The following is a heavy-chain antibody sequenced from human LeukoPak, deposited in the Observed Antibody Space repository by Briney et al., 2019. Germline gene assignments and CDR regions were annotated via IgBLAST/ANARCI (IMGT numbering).Heavy chain of an antibody. CDR1: GFTFRSYW. J-gene: IGHJ5*02. V-gene: IGHV3-7*01. D-gene: IGHD3-22*01. Sequence: GGSLRLSXAASGFTFRSYWMSWVRQPPGKGLEWLANIKQDGSEKYYVDSVKGRFTISRDNAKNSLYLQMNSLRAEDTAVYYCARDISATMIAGGWFDPWGQGTLVTVSS. CDR3: ARDISATMIAGGWFDP. CDR2: IKQDGSEK.